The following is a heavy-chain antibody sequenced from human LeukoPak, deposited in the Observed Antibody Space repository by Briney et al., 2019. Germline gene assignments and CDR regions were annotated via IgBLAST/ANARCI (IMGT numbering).Heavy chain of an antibody. CDR2: ISYDGTNK. V-gene: IGHV3-30*03. CDR3: ARGPTNAQAFDY. CDR1: GFTFSSYG. J-gene: IGHJ4*02. Sequence: GGSLRLSCAASGFTFSSYGIHWVRQAPGKGLEWVAVISYDGTNKYYADSVKGRFTISRDNSNNTLYLQMNSLRAEDTAVYYCARGPTNAQAFDYWGQGTLVSVSS. D-gene: IGHD2-8*01.